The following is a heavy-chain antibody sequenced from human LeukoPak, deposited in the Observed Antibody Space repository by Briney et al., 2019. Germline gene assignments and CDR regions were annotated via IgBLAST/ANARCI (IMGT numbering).Heavy chain of an antibody. CDR3: ARDGDQYCSSTSCYLDY. Sequence: ASVKVSCKASGYTFTSYAMHWVRQAPGQRLEWMGWINAGNGNTKYSQKFQGRVTITRDTSVSTAYMELSSLRSEDTAVYYCARDGDQYCSSTSCYLDYWGQGTLVTVSS. V-gene: IGHV1-3*01. CDR2: INAGNGNT. J-gene: IGHJ4*02. CDR1: GYTFTSYA. D-gene: IGHD2-2*01.